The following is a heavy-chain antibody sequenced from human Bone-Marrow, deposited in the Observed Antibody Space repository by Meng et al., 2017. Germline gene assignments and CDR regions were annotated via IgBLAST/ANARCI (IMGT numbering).Heavy chain of an antibody. V-gene: IGHV3-15*01. CDR2: IKSKTDGATT. D-gene: IGHD3-10*01. Sequence: GGSLRLSCAGSGFTFSNSWMSWVRQAPGKGLEWVGRIKSKTDGATTDYASPVKGSFTISRDDSNNTLYLQMHSLKTADTAVYSFTTGPLLWFGALPEYYFDYWGQGTLVTVSS. CDR1: GFTFSNSW. J-gene: IGHJ4*02. CDR3: TTGPLLWFGALPEYYFDY.